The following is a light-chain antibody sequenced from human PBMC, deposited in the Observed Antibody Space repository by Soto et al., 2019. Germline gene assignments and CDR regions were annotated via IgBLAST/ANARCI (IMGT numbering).Light chain of an antibody. CDR2: LGS. CDR3: MQALQTPYT. V-gene: IGKV2-28*01. J-gene: IGKJ2*01. Sequence: DIVMTQSPLSLPVTPGEPASISCRSSQSLLFSNGANYFDWYLQKPGQSPQLLIYLGSSRASGVPDRFSGSGSGTDFTLKISRVEAEDVGVYYCMQALQTPYTFGQGTKLEI. CDR1: QSLLFSNGANY.